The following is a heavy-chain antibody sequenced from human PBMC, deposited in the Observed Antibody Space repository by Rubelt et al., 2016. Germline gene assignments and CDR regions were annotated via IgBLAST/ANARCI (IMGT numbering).Heavy chain of an antibody. J-gene: IGHJ6*02. CDR3: AGTEVVKHGMDV. CDR1: GYTFTSYY. V-gene: IGHV1-46*01. Sequence: QVQLVQSGAEVKKPGASVKVSCKASGYTFTSYYMHWVRQAPGQGLEWMGIINPSGGSTSYAQKFQGRVTMTRDTSTSTVYMELSSLRSEDTAVYYCAGTEVVKHGMDVWGQGTTVTVSS. D-gene: IGHD3-22*01. CDR2: INPSGGST.